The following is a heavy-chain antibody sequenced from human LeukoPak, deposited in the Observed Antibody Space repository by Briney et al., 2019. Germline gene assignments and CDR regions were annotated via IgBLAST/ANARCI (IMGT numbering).Heavy chain of an antibody. Sequence: GGSLRLSCAASGFTFSSYSMNWVRQAPGKGLEWVSSISSSSSYIYYADSVKGRFTISRDNSKNTLYLQMNSLRAEDTAVYYCARDTRPYYYDSSVGYWGQGTLVTVSS. D-gene: IGHD3-22*01. V-gene: IGHV3-21*01. CDR2: ISSSSSYI. CDR3: ARDTRPYYYDSSVGY. CDR1: GFTFSSYS. J-gene: IGHJ4*02.